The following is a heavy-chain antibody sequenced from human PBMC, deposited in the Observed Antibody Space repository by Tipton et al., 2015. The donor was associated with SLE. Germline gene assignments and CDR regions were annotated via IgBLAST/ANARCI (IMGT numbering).Heavy chain of an antibody. CDR3: ARHPARPDAFDI. Sequence: TLSLTCDVSGYSIRSGYYWGWIRQPPGKGLEWIGTIYYSGSTYFNPSLRSRVSISVDTSDNQFSLKLHSMTAADTAVYYCARHPARPDAFDIWGQGTMVTVSS. V-gene: IGHV4-38-2*01. CDR1: GYSIRSGYY. J-gene: IGHJ3*02. CDR2: IYYSGST.